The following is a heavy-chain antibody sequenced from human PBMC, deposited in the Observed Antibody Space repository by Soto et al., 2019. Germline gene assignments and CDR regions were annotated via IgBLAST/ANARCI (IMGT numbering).Heavy chain of an antibody. Sequence: GGSLRLSCAASGFTLSINDMSWVRQAPGKGLEWVSSISGSGGRTYYVDSVKGRFTISRDNSKNTLYLQMSSLRVVDTAVYYCAKYYYASGSNWFDLWGRGTLVTVSS. J-gene: IGHJ5*02. CDR2: ISGSGGRT. CDR1: GFTLSIND. CDR3: AKYYYASGSNWFDL. D-gene: IGHD3-10*01. V-gene: IGHV3-23*01.